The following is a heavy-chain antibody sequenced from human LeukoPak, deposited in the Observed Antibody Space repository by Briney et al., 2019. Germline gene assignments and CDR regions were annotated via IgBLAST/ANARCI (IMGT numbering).Heavy chain of an antibody. CDR1: GYTFTSYG. Sequence: GASVKVSCKASGYTFTSYGISWVRQAPGQGLEWMGWISAYNGNTNYAQKLQGRVTMTTDTSTSTAYMEPRSLRSDDTAVYYCARDRGTMVRGVTPWDFDYWGQGTLVTVSS. D-gene: IGHD3-10*01. V-gene: IGHV1-18*01. J-gene: IGHJ4*02. CDR3: ARDRGTMVRGVTPWDFDY. CDR2: ISAYNGNT.